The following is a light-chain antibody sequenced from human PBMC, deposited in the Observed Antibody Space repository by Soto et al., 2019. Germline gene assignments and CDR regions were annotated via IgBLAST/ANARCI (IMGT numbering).Light chain of an antibody. CDR2: DAS. CDR1: QSISSW. V-gene: IGKV1-5*01. J-gene: IGKJ1*01. Sequence: DIQMTQSPSTLSASVGDRVTITFRASQSISSWLAWYQQKPGKAPNLLIYDASSLESGVPQRFSGSGSGTEFTLTISSLQPDDFATYYCQQYNSYRTFGQGTKVDIK. CDR3: QQYNSYRT.